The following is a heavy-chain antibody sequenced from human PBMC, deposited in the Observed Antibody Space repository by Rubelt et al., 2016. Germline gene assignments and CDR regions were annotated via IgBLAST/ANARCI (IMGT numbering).Heavy chain of an antibody. Sequence: EVQLVESGGGLIQPGGSLRLSCAASGFTVSSNYMSWVRQAPGKGLEWVSRISDDGGSTTYADSVKGRCTVSRDNAKNTMYLPMNSLRAEDTAVYYCARDRDSLADYWGQGTLVTVSS. CDR3: ARDRDSLADY. CDR2: ISDDGGST. V-gene: IGHV3-74*01. D-gene: IGHD3-16*01. CDR1: GFTVSSNY. J-gene: IGHJ4*02.